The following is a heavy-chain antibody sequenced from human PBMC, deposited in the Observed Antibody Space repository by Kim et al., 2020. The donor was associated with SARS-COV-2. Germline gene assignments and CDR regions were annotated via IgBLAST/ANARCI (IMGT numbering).Heavy chain of an antibody. J-gene: IGHJ4*02. Sequence: ASVKVSCKASGYTFTSNFMYWVRQAPGQGLEWMGIINPGSGSTVYAQKFQGRVTMTRDTSTSTVYMDLSSLTSEDTAVYYCVRVWGGGDSEDYWGQGNLVPVPS. CDR1: GYTFTSNF. CDR3: VRVWGGGDSEDY. CDR2: INPGSGST. V-gene: IGHV1-46*01. D-gene: IGHD2-21*01.